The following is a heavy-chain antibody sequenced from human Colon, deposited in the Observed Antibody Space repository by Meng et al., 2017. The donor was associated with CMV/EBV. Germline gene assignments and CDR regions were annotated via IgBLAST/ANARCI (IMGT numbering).Heavy chain of an antibody. CDR3: AKGPDYSYFWTASD. Sequence: GESLKISCAASGFTFRDYGIHWVRQAPGKGLEWVSFIRYDGNNQYYSDSVKGRFTISRDNSKNTLYLQMNSLRADDTAVYYCAKGPDYSYFWTASDWGQGALVTVSS. CDR2: IRYDGNNQ. CDR1: GFTFRDYG. J-gene: IGHJ4*02. D-gene: IGHD3/OR15-3a*01. V-gene: IGHV3-30*02.